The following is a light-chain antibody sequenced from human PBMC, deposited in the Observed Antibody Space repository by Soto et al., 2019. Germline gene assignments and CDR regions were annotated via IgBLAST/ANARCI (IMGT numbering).Light chain of an antibody. J-gene: IGLJ7*01. CDR2: EVT. Sequence: QSVLTQPPSASGFPGQSVTISCTGTSSDVGYYDYVSWYQQHPGKAPKLVIYEVTKRPSGVPDRVSASKSGNTASLTVSGLRAEDEADYYCSSNAGSNNFVFGSGTQLTVL. V-gene: IGLV2-8*01. CDR1: SSDVGYYDY. CDR3: SSNAGSNNFV.